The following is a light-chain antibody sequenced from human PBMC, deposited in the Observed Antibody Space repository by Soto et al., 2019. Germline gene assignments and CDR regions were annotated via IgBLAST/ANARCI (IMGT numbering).Light chain of an antibody. CDR3: QQYGSSPVT. J-gene: IGKJ5*01. CDR2: DAS. CDR1: QSVTNY. Sequence: PGERATLTCRASQSVTNYIAWYQQRPGQAPRLLIYDASNRATGIPDRFSGSGSGTDFTLTISRLEPEDFAVYYCQQYGSSPVTFGQGTRLEIK. V-gene: IGKV3-20*01.